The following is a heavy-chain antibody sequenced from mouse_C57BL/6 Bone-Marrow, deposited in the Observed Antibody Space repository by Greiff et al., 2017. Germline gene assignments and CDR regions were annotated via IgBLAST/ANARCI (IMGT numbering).Heavy chain of an antibody. Sequence: EVMLVESGEGLVKPGGSLKLSCAASGFTFSSYAMSWVRQTPEKRLEWVAYISSGGDYIYYADTVKGRFTISRDNARNTLYLQMSSLKSEDTAMYYCTRYYYGSSYRWYFDVWGTGTTVTVSS. CDR3: TRYYYGSSYRWYFDV. D-gene: IGHD1-1*01. CDR1: GFTFSSYA. CDR2: ISSGGDYI. J-gene: IGHJ1*03. V-gene: IGHV5-9-1*02.